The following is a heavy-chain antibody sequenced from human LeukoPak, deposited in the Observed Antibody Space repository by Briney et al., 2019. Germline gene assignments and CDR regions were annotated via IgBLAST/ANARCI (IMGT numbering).Heavy chain of an antibody. V-gene: IGHV3-7*01. CDR2: IKNDGSKK. CDR3: ASLNNDDY. Sequence: GGSLRLSCAASGFTFSNYWMSWVRQAPGKGLEWVANIKNDGSKKYYVDSVKGRFTISRDNAKNSLYLQMNSLRVEDTAVYYCASLNNDDYWGQGTLVTVSS. D-gene: IGHD1-1*01. J-gene: IGHJ4*02. CDR1: GFTFSNYW.